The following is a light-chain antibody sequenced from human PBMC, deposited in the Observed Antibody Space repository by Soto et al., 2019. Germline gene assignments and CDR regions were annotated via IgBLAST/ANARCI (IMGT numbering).Light chain of an antibody. Sequence: DIQMTQAPSTLSASLGAKVTITCRASQSISSWLAWYQQKPGKAPKLLIYKASSLESGVPSRFSGSGSGTEFTLTISSLQPEDLATYDCQQYKSYPSWTVGQGTKVDIK. CDR2: KAS. CDR3: QQYKSYPSWT. V-gene: IGKV1-5*03. CDR1: QSISSW. J-gene: IGKJ1*01.